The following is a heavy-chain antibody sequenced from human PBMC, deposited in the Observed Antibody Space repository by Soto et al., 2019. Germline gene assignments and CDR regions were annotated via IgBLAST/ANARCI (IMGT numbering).Heavy chain of an antibody. V-gene: IGHV1-2*04. Sequence: ASVKVSCKASGYTFTGYYMHWVRQAPGQGLEWMGWINPNSGGTNYAQKFQGWVTMTRDTSISTAYMELSRLRSDDTAVYYCARGPCSSTSCYELYWFAPWAQGTLVTVSS. CDR3: ARGPCSSTSCYELYWFAP. CDR2: INPNSGGT. J-gene: IGHJ5*02. CDR1: GYTFTGYY. D-gene: IGHD2-2*01.